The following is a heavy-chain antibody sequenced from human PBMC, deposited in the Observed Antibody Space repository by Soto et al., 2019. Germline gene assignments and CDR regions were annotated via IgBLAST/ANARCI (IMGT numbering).Heavy chain of an antibody. D-gene: IGHD1-26*01. CDR2: IDWDDEK. CDR3: ARTTQRVGRSQYGMDV. CDR1: WLSLTLTSMC. J-gene: IGHJ6*02. Sequence: SGLTQVNPTQSLTLTCSFSWLSLTLTSMCVTWIRRPPWKGVEWIALIDWDDEKYYGTSLKTRLTISKDASKSQVVLTMTNVEPVDTATYYCARTTQRVGRSQYGMDVWGQGTTVTVSS. V-gene: IGHV2-70*01.